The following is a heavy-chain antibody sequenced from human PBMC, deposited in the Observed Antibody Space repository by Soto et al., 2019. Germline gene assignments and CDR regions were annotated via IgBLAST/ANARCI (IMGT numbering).Heavy chain of an antibody. CDR1: SFTFSYYA. CDR3: AKDRRNGAGDFGY. V-gene: IGHV3-23*01. J-gene: IGHJ4*02. D-gene: IGHD4-17*01. Sequence: GGALRRSCVGSSFTFSYYAMTWVRQPPGKGLEWISAISPGGGSTFYADSVKGRFTISRDDSKNMLYLQMNSLTAEDSAVYYCAKDRRNGAGDFGYCGQVTLVTVSS. CDR2: ISPGGGST.